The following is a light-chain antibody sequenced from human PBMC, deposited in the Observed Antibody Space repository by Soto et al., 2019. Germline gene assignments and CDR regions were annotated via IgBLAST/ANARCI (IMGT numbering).Light chain of an antibody. J-gene: IGLJ2*01. Sequence: QLVLTQSPSASASLGASVKLTCTLSSRHNTNAIAWHQQQPKKGPRFLMKVNSDGSHFKGDGIPDHFSGSSSGAERYLTISSLQSEDEADYYCQAWATGIHIFGGGTKLTVL. CDR3: QAWATGIHI. V-gene: IGLV4-69*01. CDR2: VNSDGSH. CDR1: SRHNTNA.